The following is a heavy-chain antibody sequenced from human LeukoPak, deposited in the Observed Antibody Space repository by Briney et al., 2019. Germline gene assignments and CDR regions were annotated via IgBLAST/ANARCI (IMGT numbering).Heavy chain of an antibody. V-gene: IGHV3-53*01. D-gene: IGHD4/OR15-4a*01. CDR1: GFTVSSNS. CDR3: ARRAGAYSHPYDY. Sequence: PGGSLRLSCTVSGFTVSSNSMSRVRQAPGKGLEWVSFIYSDNTHYSDSVKGRLTISRDNSKNTLYLQMNSLRAEDTAVYYCARRAGAYSHPYDYWGQGTLVTVSS. J-gene: IGHJ4*02. CDR2: IYSDNT.